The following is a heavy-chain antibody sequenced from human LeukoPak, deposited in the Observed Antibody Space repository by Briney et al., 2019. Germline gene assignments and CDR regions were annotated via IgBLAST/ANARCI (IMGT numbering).Heavy chain of an antibody. V-gene: IGHV3-30*04. J-gene: IGHJ5*02. Sequence: PGGSLRLSCAASGFTFSSYAMHWVRQAPGKGLEWVAVISYDGSNKYYADSVKGRFTISRDNSKNTLYLQMNSLGAEDTAVYYCARGEHCSSTSCRYSWFDPWGQGTLVTVSS. CDR2: ISYDGSNK. D-gene: IGHD2-2*01. CDR3: ARGEHCSSTSCRYSWFDP. CDR1: GFTFSSYA.